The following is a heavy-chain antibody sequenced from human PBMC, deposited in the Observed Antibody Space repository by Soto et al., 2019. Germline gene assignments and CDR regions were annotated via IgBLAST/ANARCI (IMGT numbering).Heavy chain of an antibody. V-gene: IGHV3-48*03. D-gene: IGHD3-9*01. Sequence: VQLVESGGGLVQPGGSLRLSCVASGFTFSSYSMVWVRQAPGKGLEWVSYIFTTGTTIYYADSVKGRFTVSRDNAKNSLFLLLNSLRAEDTAVYYCARDKDWAFDYWGQGTLVTVSS. CDR3: ARDKDWAFDY. J-gene: IGHJ4*02. CDR2: IFTTGTTI. CDR1: GFTFSSYS.